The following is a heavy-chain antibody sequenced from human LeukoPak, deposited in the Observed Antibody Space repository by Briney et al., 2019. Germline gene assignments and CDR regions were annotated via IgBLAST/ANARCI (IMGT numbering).Heavy chain of an antibody. Sequence: GGSLRLSCAASGFTFSDHYMDWVRQAPGKGLEWVANIKQDGSEKNYVDSVKGRFTISRDNAKNSLYLQMNSLRAEDTAVYYCGALHEDLDYWGQGTLVTVSS. V-gene: IGHV3-7*03. CDR3: GALHEDLDY. D-gene: IGHD4-11*01. CDR1: GFTFSDHY. CDR2: IKQDGSEK. J-gene: IGHJ4*02.